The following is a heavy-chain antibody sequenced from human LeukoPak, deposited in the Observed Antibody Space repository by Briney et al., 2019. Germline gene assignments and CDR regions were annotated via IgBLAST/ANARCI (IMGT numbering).Heavy chain of an antibody. V-gene: IGHV4-59*01. D-gene: IGHD6-13*01. CDR3: AKAVAAAGRFGVDP. CDR2: IYNSGST. J-gene: IGHJ5*02. Sequence: SETLSLTCTVSGGSISTYYWSWIRQPPGKGLEWIGYIYNSGSTNYNPSLQSRVTISVDTSKNQFSLRLTSVTAADTAVYYCAKAVAAAGRFGVDPWGQGTLVTVSS. CDR1: GGSISTYY.